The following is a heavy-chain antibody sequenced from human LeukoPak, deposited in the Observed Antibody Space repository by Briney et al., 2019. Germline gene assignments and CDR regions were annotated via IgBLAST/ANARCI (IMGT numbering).Heavy chain of an antibody. D-gene: IGHD2-8*01. Sequence: SETLSLTCSVSGGSITITNYYWGWVRQPPGKGLEWIGSMYHSGTTYYNPSLKTRLTISVDTSKNQSSLNLSAVTAADTALYFCARHRGRNGGYVFDYWGQGTLVTVSS. J-gene: IGHJ4*02. CDR3: ARHRGRNGGYVFDY. CDR1: GGSITITNYY. CDR2: MYHSGTT. V-gene: IGHV4-39*01.